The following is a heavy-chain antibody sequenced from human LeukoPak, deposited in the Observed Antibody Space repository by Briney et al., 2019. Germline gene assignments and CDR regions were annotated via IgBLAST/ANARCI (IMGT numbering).Heavy chain of an antibody. V-gene: IGHV3-48*01. CDR3: ARDGWFGDYNWFDP. J-gene: IGHJ5*02. D-gene: IGHD3-10*01. Sequence: GESLRLSCAASGFTFNSYSMNWVRQAPGEGLEWVSYISSGSNTIYYADSVKGRFTISRDNAKNSLYLQMNSLRAEDTAMYYCARDGWFGDYNWFDPWGQGTLVTVSS. CDR1: GFTFNSYS. CDR2: ISSGSNTI.